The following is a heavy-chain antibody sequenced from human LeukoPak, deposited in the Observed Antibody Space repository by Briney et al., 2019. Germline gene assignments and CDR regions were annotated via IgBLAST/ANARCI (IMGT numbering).Heavy chain of an antibody. CDR2: ISPDGTT. V-gene: IGHV3-23*01. J-gene: IGHJ4*02. CDR1: GFPFSAYA. CDR3: AKPRVDSGTGSSYGHGLDF. Sequence: GGSLRLSCAASGFPFSAYAMSWVRQAPGKGPEWVSIISPDGTTYYADSVRGRFTVSRDNSRNTLFLQMGSLRADDMAVYYCAKPRVDSGTGSSYGHGLDFWGQGTLVTVSS. D-gene: IGHD5-18*01.